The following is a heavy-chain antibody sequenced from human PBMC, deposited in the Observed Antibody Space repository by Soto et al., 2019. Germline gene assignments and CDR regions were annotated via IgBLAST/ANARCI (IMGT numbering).Heavy chain of an antibody. J-gene: IGHJ2*01. Sequence: EAQLLESGGGLVQPGGSLRLSCAASGFTFSSYAMNWVRQPPGKGLEWVSAISGSGASPYYADSVKGRFTVSRDNSKNTLYLQMNSLRAEDTAVYYCAKAGERILVVTDMGGDFDLWGRGTLVTVSS. CDR2: ISGSGASP. D-gene: IGHD2-21*02. V-gene: IGHV3-23*01. CDR3: AKAGERILVVTDMGGDFDL. CDR1: GFTFSSYA.